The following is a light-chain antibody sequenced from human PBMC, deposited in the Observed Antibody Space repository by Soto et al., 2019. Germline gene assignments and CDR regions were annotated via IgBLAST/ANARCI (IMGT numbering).Light chain of an antibody. Sequence: DIVMTQSPGTLSVSPGERVTLSCRASQSVRSKLVWYQRKPGQAPRLLIYDASTRATGVPGRFSGSGSGTEFTLTISSLQPDDFATYYCQQYNSYSWTFGQGTKVDIK. CDR3: QQYNSYSWT. CDR1: QSVRSK. CDR2: DAS. V-gene: IGKV3-15*01. J-gene: IGKJ1*01.